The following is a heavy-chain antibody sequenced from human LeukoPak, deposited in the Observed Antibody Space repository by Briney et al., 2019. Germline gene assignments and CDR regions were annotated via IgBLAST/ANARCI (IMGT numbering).Heavy chain of an antibody. CDR3: ATGPRYSSGWYWYY. J-gene: IGHJ4*02. D-gene: IGHD6-19*01. Sequence: ASVKVSCKVSGYTLTELSMHWVRQAPGKGLEWMGGFDPEDGETIYAQKFQGRVTMTEDTSTDTAYMELSSLRSEDTAVYYCATGPRYSSGWYWYYWGQGTLVTVSS. CDR2: FDPEDGET. CDR1: GYTLTELS. V-gene: IGHV1-24*01.